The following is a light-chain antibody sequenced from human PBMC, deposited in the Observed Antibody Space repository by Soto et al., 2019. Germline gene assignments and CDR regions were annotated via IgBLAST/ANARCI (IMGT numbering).Light chain of an antibody. CDR3: QQYNNWPPLT. CDR2: GAS. J-gene: IGKJ4*01. CDR1: QSVSSN. V-gene: IGKV3D-15*01. Sequence: ETVMTQSPATLSVSPGERATLSCRASQSVSSNLAWYQQKPDQPPRLLIYGASTRATGIPARFSGNGSGTEFTLTISSLQSEDFAVYYCQQYNNWPPLTFGGGTKVEIK.